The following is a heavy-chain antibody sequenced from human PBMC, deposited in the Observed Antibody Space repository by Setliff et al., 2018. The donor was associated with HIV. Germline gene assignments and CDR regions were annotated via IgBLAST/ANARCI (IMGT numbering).Heavy chain of an antibody. CDR2: INPNSGGT. J-gene: IGHJ3*01. Sequence: ASVKVSCKASEFTFTGYYIHWMRQAPGQGLEWMGWINPNSGGTNYAEKFQGRVTMTGDTSISTAYMELSSLRSDDTAVYYCARDWGSWDAFDLWGQGTLVTVSS. V-gene: IGHV1-2*02. D-gene: IGHD3-16*01. CDR3: ARDWGSWDAFDL. CDR1: EFTFTGYY.